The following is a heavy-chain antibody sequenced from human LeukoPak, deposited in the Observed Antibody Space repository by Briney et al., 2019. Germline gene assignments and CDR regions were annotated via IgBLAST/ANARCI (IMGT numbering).Heavy chain of an antibody. CDR2: INHNGNVN. J-gene: IGHJ6*02. CDR1: GFTFSSYW. CDR3: ARGGGLDV. V-gene: IGHV3-7*03. D-gene: IGHD3-16*01. Sequence: GGSLRLSCAASGFTFSSYWMNWARQAPGKGLEWVASINHNGNVNYYVDSVKGRFTVSRDNAKNSLYLQMSNLRAEDTAVYFCARGGGLDVWGQGPRSPSP.